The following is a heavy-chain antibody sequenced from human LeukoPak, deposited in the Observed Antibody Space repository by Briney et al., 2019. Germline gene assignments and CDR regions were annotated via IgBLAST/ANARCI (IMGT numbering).Heavy chain of an antibody. D-gene: IGHD3-10*01. CDR1: GYSISSGYY. CDR3: AGNYYGSGSYYSEDRY. J-gene: IGHJ4*02. Sequence: SETLSLTCTVSGYSISSGYYWGWIRQPPGKGLEWIGSISHSGSTYYNPSLMSRATISVDTSKNQFSLKLSSVTAADTAVYYCAGNYYGSGSYYSEDRYWGQGTLVTVSS. CDR2: ISHSGST. V-gene: IGHV4-38-2*02.